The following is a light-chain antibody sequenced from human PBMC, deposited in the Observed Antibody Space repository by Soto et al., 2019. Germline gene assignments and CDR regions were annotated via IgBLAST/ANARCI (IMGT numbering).Light chain of an antibody. CDR2: LEGSGSY. CDR1: SGHSSYI. Sequence: PVLTQSSSSSASLGSSVKLTCPLSSGHSSYIIAWHQQQPGKAPRYLMKLEGSGSYNKGSGVPDRFSGSSSGTDRYLTISNLQSEDEADYYCETWDSNTRVFGTGTKVTVL. CDR3: ETWDSNTRV. V-gene: IGLV4-60*03. J-gene: IGLJ1*01.